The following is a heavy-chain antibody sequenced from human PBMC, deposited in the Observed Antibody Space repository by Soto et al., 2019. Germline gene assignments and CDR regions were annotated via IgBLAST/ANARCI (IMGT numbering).Heavy chain of an antibody. J-gene: IGHJ4*02. D-gene: IGHD5-12*01. V-gene: IGHV3-33*01. Sequence: QVQLVESGGGVVQPGRSLRLSCAASGFTFSSYGMHWVRQAPGKGLEWVAVIWYDGSNKYYADSVKGRFTISRDNSKNTLYLQMNSLRAEDTAVYYGARDNVTSGYDLCFDYWGQGTLVTVSS. CDR2: IWYDGSNK. CDR3: ARDNVTSGYDLCFDY. CDR1: GFTFSSYG.